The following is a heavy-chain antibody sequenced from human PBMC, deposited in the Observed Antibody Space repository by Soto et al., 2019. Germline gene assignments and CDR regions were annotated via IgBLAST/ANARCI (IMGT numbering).Heavy chain of an antibody. D-gene: IGHD3-3*01. CDR2: ISYDGSNK. CDR1: GFTFSSYD. V-gene: IGHV3-30-3*01. CDR3: ARCYEWSPDY. J-gene: IGHJ4*02. Sequence: QVQLVESGGGVVQPGWSLRLSCAASGFTFSSYDIHWVRQAPGKGLEWVAVISYDGSNKYYADSVKGRFTISRDTSKNSLYLQMNSLRAEDTAVYYCARCYEWSPDYLGQGTLVAVSS.